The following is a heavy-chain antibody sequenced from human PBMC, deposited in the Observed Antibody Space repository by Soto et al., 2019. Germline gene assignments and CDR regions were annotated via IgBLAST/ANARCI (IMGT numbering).Heavy chain of an antibody. CDR2: IYRSGST. D-gene: IGHD3-10*01. Sequence: PSETLSLTCAVSNYSISSGYYWGWIRQPPGKGLEWIGSIYRSGSTSYNPSLKSRVTISVDTSENQFSLKVNSVTAADTAVYYCARVVGATGNYFEYWGQGTLVTVSS. V-gene: IGHV4-38-2*01. CDR1: NYSISSGYY. J-gene: IGHJ4*02. CDR3: ARVVGATGNYFEY.